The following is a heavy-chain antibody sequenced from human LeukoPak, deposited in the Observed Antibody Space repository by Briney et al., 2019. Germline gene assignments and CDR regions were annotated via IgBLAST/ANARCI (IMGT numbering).Heavy chain of an antibody. Sequence: GASVKVSCKASGYTFTTSGTSWVRQAPGQGLEWMGWIRGYNGNTDYAQKFQGRVTMTTDISTSTAYMELRSLRSDDTAVYYCARDVAAAGVDPWGQGTLVIVSS. CDR3: ARDVAAAGVDP. CDR2: IRGYNGNT. CDR1: GYTFTTSG. V-gene: IGHV1-18*01. D-gene: IGHD6-13*01. J-gene: IGHJ5*02.